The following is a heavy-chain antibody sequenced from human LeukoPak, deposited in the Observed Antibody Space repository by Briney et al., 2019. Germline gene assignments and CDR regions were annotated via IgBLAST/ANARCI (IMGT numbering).Heavy chain of an antibody. D-gene: IGHD6-19*01. Sequence: SETLSLTCTVSGGSISSSSYYWGWIRQPPGKGLEWIGSIYYSGSTYYNPSLKSRVTISVDTSKNQFSLKLSSVTAADTAVYYCARQTGYSKGWLGAFDIWGQRTMVTVSS. V-gene: IGHV4-39*01. J-gene: IGHJ3*02. CDR1: GGSISSSSYY. CDR2: IYYSGST. CDR3: ARQTGYSKGWLGAFDI.